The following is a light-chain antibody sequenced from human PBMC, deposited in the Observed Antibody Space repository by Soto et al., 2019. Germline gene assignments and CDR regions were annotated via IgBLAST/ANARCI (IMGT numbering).Light chain of an antibody. CDR2: DAS. J-gene: IGKJ5*01. CDR3: QERSHWPPIT. V-gene: IGKV3D-20*02. Sequence: EIVMTHSPATLSVSPGERFPLSCRARQSVTSTSLAWYQQKPGQAPRLLIYDASNRATGIPARFSGSGSGTDFTLTISSLEPDDSAVYYCQERSHWPPITVGQGRRLEI. CDR1: QSVTSTS.